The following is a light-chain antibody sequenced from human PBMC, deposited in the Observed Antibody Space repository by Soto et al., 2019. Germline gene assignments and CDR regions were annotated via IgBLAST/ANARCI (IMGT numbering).Light chain of an antibody. CDR2: KAS. V-gene: IGKV1-5*03. J-gene: IGKJ4*01. CDR3: QQYHSFPVT. Sequence: DIQMTQSPSTLSASVGDRVTITCRASQSIGGWLAWYQQKPGKAPNLLVYKASTLESGVPSRFSGSGSRTEFTLIISNLQPDDLATYYCQQYHSFPVTFGGGTKVEIK. CDR1: QSIGGW.